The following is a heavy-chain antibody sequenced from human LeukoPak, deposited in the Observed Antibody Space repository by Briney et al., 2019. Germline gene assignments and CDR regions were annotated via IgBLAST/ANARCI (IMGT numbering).Heavy chain of an antibody. V-gene: IGHV3-23*01. Sequence: GGSRRLSCAASGFTFSSYAMSWVRQAPGKGLEWVSAISGSGGSTYYADSVKGRFTISRDNSKNTLYLQMNSLRAEDTAVYYCAKASSLVRGYSYGGQTTDDYWGQGTLVTVSS. D-gene: IGHD5-18*01. CDR3: AKASSLVRGYSYGGQTTDDY. J-gene: IGHJ4*02. CDR2: ISGSGGST. CDR1: GFTFSSYA.